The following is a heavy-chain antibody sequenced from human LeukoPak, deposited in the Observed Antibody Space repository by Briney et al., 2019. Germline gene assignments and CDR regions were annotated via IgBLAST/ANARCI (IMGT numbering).Heavy chain of an antibody. CDR2: IKGDGSET. D-gene: IGHD5-24*01. Sequence: PGGSLRLSCAASGFTFSSYWMSWVRQAPQKGLEWVASIKGDGSETFYVDSVKGRSTISRDNAQRSLFLQMNSLRAEDTAVYYRVRWRWLQSEFDYWGQGTLVTVSS. CDR1: GFTFSSYW. J-gene: IGHJ4*02. V-gene: IGHV3-7*01. CDR3: VRWRWLQSEFDY.